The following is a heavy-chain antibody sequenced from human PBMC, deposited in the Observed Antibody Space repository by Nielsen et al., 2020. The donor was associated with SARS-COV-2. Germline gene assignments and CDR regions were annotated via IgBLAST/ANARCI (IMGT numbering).Heavy chain of an antibody. Sequence: ASVKVSCKASGYTFTSYDIHWVRQATGQGLEWMGWINPYSDNTGYAQKFQGRVTMTTNTSMNTAYLELSSLRSEDTAVYYCARVQGIAVVSGALEDTWFDPWGQGTLVTVSS. J-gene: IGHJ5*02. CDR1: GYTFTSYD. V-gene: IGHV1-8*01. D-gene: IGHD2-2*01. CDR3: ARVQGIAVVSGALEDTWFDP. CDR2: INPYSDNT.